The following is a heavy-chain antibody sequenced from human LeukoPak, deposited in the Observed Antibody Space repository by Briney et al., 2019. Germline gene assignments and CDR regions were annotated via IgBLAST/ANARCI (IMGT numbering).Heavy chain of an antibody. CDR1: IESFSVYY. CDR3: ARGYYGSGSHCCHMDV. J-gene: IGHJ6*03. D-gene: IGHD3-10*01. V-gene: IGHV4-34*01. Sequence: SEPLSLTCAVYIESFSVYYWSWLRHPTGKGVEWIGEIKHSGSTNYNTSLKSRVTISVDTSKTQSSLKLSSVTAADTAVYYCARGYYGSGSHCCHMDVWGKGTTITVS. CDR2: IKHSGST.